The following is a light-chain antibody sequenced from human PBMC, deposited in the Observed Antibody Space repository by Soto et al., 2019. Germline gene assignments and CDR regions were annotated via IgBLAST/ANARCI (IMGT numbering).Light chain of an antibody. J-gene: IGKJ4*01. CDR1: QTVSSY. CDR2: DAS. V-gene: IGKV3-11*01. CDR3: QQRSTWPFLT. Sequence: VLTQTPATLSLSPGERATLSCRASQTVSSYVAWYQQKPGQAPRLLIYDASNRATGIPARFSGSGSGTDYTLTISSLEHEDFAFYYCQQRSTWPFLTFGGGTTVEI.